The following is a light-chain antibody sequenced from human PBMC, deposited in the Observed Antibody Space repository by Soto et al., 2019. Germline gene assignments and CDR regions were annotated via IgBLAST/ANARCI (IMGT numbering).Light chain of an antibody. V-gene: IGKV4-1*01. J-gene: IGKJ1*01. CDR3: QQYFTSPWT. Sequence: DIVMTQSPDSLAVSLGERATFNCKSSQSILDRSKNKYYLAWYQQKSGQPPKLLIYWSSLRESGVPDRFTGCGSGTDFTLTISSLQAEDVAVYYCQQYFTSPWTFGQGTKVEI. CDR1: QSILDRSKNKYY. CDR2: WSS.